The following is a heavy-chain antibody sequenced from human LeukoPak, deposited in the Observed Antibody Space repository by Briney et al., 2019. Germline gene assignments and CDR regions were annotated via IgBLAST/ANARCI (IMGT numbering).Heavy chain of an antibody. CDR3: ARHPRDYGSGAFDI. CDR2: IYPGGSDT. V-gene: IGHV5-51*01. D-gene: IGHD3-10*01. Sequence: GESLKIYCKGSGYRFTSYWIGWVREMPGKGLAWVGVIYPGGSDTRYRPSFQGQVTISADKSISTAYLQWGSLKASDAAMYYCARHPRDYGSGAFDIWGQGTMVTGSS. CDR1: GYRFTSYW. J-gene: IGHJ3*02.